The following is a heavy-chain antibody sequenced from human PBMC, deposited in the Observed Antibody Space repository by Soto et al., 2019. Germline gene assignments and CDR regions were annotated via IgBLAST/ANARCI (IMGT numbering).Heavy chain of an antibody. CDR3: ARDERGYCSSTSCYGYYYYYMDV. CDR2: IKQDGSEK. J-gene: IGHJ6*03. D-gene: IGHD2-2*01. Sequence: EVQLGESGGGLVQPGGSLRLSCAASGFTFSSYWMSWVRQAPGKGLEWEANIKQDGSEKYYVDSVKGRFTISRDNAKNSLYLQMNSLRAEDTAVYYCARDERGYCSSTSCYGYYYYYMDVWGKGTTVTVSS. CDR1: GFTFSSYW. V-gene: IGHV3-7*01.